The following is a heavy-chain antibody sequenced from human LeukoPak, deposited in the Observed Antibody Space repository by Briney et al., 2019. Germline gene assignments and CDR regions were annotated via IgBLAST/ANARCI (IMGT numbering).Heavy chain of an antibody. Sequence: GGSLTLSCAASGFTFSSYSMNWVRQAPGKGLEWVSSISSSSSYIYYADSVKGRFTISRDNAKNSLYLQMNSLRAEDTAVYYCARDGGVCSGGSCYGDYNWFDPWGQGTLVTVSS. CDR3: ARDGGVCSGGSCYGDYNWFDP. CDR2: ISSSSSYI. D-gene: IGHD2-15*01. CDR1: GFTFSSYS. J-gene: IGHJ5*02. V-gene: IGHV3-21*01.